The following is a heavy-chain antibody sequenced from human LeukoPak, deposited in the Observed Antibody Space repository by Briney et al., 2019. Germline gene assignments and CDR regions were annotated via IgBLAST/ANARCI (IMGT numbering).Heavy chain of an antibody. D-gene: IGHD2-21*02. CDR2: IYTCGST. CDR3: ASSERGVVVTAILSY. V-gene: IGHV4-4*09. CDR1: GGSISSYY. J-gene: IGHJ4*02. Sequence: SETLSLTCTVSGGSISSYYWSWIRQPPGKGLEWIGYIYTCGSTNYNPSLKSRVTISVDTSKNQFSLKLSSVTAADTAVYYCASSERGVVVTAILSYWGQGTLVTVSS.